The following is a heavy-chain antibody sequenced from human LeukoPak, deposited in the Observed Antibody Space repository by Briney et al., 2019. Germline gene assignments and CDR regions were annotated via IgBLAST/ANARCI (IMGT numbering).Heavy chain of an antibody. V-gene: IGHV3-30-3*01. D-gene: IGHD5-12*01. CDR2: ISHDGSNK. CDR3: ARDLGGYSGYDFVDY. CDR1: GFTFSSYA. J-gene: IGHJ4*02. Sequence: GGSLRLSCAASGFTFSSYAMHWVRQAPGKGLEWVAVISHDGSNKYYADSVKGRFTISRDNSKNTLYLQMNSLRAEDTAAYYCARDLGGYSGYDFVDYWGQGTLVTVSS.